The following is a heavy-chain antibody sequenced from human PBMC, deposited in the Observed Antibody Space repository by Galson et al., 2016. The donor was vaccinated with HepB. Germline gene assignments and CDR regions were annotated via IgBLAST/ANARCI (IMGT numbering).Heavy chain of an antibody. Sequence: CAISGDSVSSNSAAWNWIRQSPSRGLEWLGRIYYRSNWHYDYAVSVKSRVTINPDTSKSQFSLKLSFVTAADTAVYYCARDSGVTAARTSFLFDSWGQGTLV. CDR2: IYYRSNWHY. CDR1: GDSVSSNSAA. CDR3: ARDSGVTAARTSFLFDS. V-gene: IGHV6-1*01. J-gene: IGHJ4*02. D-gene: IGHD6-13*01.